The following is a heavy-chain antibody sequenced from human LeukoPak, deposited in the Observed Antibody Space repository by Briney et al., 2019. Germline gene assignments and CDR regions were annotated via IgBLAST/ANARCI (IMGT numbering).Heavy chain of an antibody. Sequence: GGSLRLSCAASGFTFSSYAMHWVRQAPGKGLEWVAVISYDGSNKYYADSVKGRFTISRDNSKNTLYLQMNSLRAEDTAVYYCARAGPMRSSWYYFDYWGQGTLVTVSS. J-gene: IGHJ4*02. D-gene: IGHD6-13*01. CDR1: GFTFSSYA. CDR2: ISYDGSNK. V-gene: IGHV3-30-3*01. CDR3: ARAGPMRSSWYYFDY.